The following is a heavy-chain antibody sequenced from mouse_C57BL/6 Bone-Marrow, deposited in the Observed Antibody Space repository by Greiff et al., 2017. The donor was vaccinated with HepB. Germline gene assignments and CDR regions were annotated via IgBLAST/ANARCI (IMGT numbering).Heavy chain of an antibody. CDR1: GYTFTDYY. V-gene: IGHV1-19*01. CDR3: ARSTTIPHWYFDV. J-gene: IGHJ1*03. Sequence: VQLKESGPVLVKPGASVKMSCKASGYTFTDYYMNWVKQSHGKSLEWIGVINPYNGGTSYNQKFKGKATLTVDKSSSTAYMALNSLTSEASAVYYCARSTTIPHWYFDVWGTGTTVTVSS. D-gene: IGHD2-4*01. CDR2: INPYNGGT.